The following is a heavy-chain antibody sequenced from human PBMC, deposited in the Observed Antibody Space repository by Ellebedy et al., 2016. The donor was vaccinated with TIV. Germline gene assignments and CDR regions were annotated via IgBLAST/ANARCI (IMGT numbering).Heavy chain of an antibody. CDR3: AKDQVAGDGRWVFDL. D-gene: IGHD5-24*01. CDR2: IYGSGRGI. CDR1: GFTFSAYA. V-gene: IGHV3-23*01. J-gene: IGHJ3*01. Sequence: PGGSLRLSCAASGFTFSAYAMAWVRQIPGKGLECVSGIYGSGRGIFYADSVKGRFTISRDNSKNTLFLQMNSLRAEDTAIYYCAKDQVAGDGRWVFDLWGQGTVVSVSS.